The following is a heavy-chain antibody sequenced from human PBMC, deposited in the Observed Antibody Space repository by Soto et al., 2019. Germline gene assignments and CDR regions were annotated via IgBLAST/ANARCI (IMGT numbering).Heavy chain of an antibody. CDR1: GFTFSDYC. V-gene: IGHV3-7*01. J-gene: IGHJ4*02. Sequence: EVQLVESGGGLVQPGGSLRLSCAASGFTFSDYCLSWVRQSRVKGLEWVANMSPDGRKRYYLDSLKGRFTISRDNAKNSLYLQMSRLSAEDTAVYFCSRDPLAFHMGGRWGQGTLVTISS. CDR3: SRDPLAFHMGGR. D-gene: IGHD3-3*02. CDR2: MSPDGRKR.